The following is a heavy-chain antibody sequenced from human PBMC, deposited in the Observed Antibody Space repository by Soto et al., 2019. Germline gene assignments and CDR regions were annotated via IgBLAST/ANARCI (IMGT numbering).Heavy chain of an antibody. CDR3: ARGQGDNGYDLQIDH. D-gene: IGHD5-12*01. Sequence: ASVKVSCKASGYTFPNYGINWVRQAPGQGLEWMGWISAFNGKTIYAQRFQGKFTMTTDTSATIAYMALRSLESDDTAVYYCARGQGDNGYDLQIDHWGQGTRVTVS. V-gene: IGHV1-18*01. CDR2: ISAFNGKT. J-gene: IGHJ4*02. CDR1: GYTFPNYG.